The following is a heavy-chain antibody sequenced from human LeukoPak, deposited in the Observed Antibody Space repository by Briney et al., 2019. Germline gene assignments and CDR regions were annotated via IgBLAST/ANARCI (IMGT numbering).Heavy chain of an antibody. Sequence: GGSLRLSCAASGFTFSSYGMHWVRQAPGKGLEWVAFIRYDGSNKYYADSVKGRFTISRDNSKNTLYLQMNSLRAEDTAVYYCAKGGYSYGYPLGYYYYMDVWGKGTTVTISS. CDR2: IRYDGSNK. J-gene: IGHJ6*03. V-gene: IGHV3-30*02. CDR3: AKGGYSYGYPLGYYYYMDV. D-gene: IGHD5-18*01. CDR1: GFTFSSYG.